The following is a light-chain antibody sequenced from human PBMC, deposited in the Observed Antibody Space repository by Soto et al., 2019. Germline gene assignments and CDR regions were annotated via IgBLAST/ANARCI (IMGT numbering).Light chain of an antibody. CDR2: GAT. CDR3: QQYNNWPRT. V-gene: IGKV3-15*01. CDR1: QSVTKN. Sequence: VVLTQSPGTLSFSPVEGATLSCRASQSVTKNIAWYKQKHGQAPRLISHGATTRATGIPARFSGSGSGTEFTLTISSLQSEDFEVYYCQQYNNWPRTFGQGTKVDIK. J-gene: IGKJ1*01.